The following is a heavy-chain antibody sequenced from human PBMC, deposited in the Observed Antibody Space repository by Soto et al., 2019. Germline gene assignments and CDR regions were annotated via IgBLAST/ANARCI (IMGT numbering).Heavy chain of an antibody. V-gene: IGHV4-31*03. J-gene: IGHJ4*02. CDR1: GGSINSGNYY. D-gene: IGHD1-1*01. Sequence: SETLSLTCTVSGGSINSGNYYWGWLRQHPGKGLEWIGYIYYSSSTYYNPSLKSRVSISIDTSKNQYSLKLNSVTAADTAVYYCAREGVRGEGYNAADIWGQGTRVTV. CDR3: AREGVRGEGYNAADI. CDR2: IYYSSST.